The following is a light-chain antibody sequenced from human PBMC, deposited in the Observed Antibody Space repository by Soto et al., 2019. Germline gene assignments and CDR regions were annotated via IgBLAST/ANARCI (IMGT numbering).Light chain of an antibody. V-gene: IGKV3-15*01. CDR1: RGIGST. CDR3: QHYGTWPLA. CDR2: DTS. Sequence: EVVMTQSPATLSVSPGERATLSCRASRGIGSTLAWYQQKPGQTPRLLIYDTSTRATGVPARFIGSASGTEFTLTITSLQSEDFAMYYCQHYGTWPLAFGGGTRVENK. J-gene: IGKJ4*01.